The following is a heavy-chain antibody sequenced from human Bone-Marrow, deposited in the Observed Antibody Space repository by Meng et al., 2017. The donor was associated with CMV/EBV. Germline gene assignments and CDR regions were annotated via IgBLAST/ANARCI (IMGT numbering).Heavy chain of an antibody. CDR2: INPSGGST. CDR1: GYTFTSYY. Sequence: ASVKVSCKASGYTFTSYYMHWVRQAPGQGLEWMGIINPSGGSTSYAQKFQGRVTMTRDTSTSTVYMELSSLRSEDTAVYYCARGREGYCSSTSCYTGFDYWGQGKLVTVSS. V-gene: IGHV1-46*01. CDR3: ARGREGYCSSTSCYTGFDY. J-gene: IGHJ4*02. D-gene: IGHD2-2*02.